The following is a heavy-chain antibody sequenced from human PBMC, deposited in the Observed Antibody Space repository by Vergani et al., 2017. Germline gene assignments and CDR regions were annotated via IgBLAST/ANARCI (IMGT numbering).Heavy chain of an antibody. Sequence: QVQLVQSGAEVKKPGSSVKVSCKASGGTFSSYAISWVRRAPGQGLEWMGGIIPLFHVANYAQKFQGRVAINADESTNTVYMDLSSLKSEDTAIYYCARDLRPTVGLGFYHYMDVWGEGTSVIVSS. D-gene: IGHD3-16*01. CDR3: ARDLRPTVGLGFYHYMDV. V-gene: IGHV1-69*01. J-gene: IGHJ6*03. CDR2: IIPLFHVA. CDR1: GGTFSSYA.